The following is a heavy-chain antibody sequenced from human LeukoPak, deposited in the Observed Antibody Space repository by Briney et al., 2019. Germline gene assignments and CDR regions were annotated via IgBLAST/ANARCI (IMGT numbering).Heavy chain of an antibody. Sequence: SQALSLTCTVSGGSISSGDYYWSWIRQPPGKGLEWIEYIYYSGSTYYNPSLKSRVTISVDTSKNQFSLKLSSVTAADTTVYYCARGLYYDFWSGSHYGMDVWGQGTTVTVSS. CDR1: GGSISSGDYY. D-gene: IGHD3-3*01. CDR3: ARGLYYDFWSGSHYGMDV. J-gene: IGHJ6*02. V-gene: IGHV4-30-4*01. CDR2: IYYSGST.